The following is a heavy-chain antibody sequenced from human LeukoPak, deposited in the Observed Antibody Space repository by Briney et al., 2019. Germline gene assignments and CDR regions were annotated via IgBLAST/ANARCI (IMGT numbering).Heavy chain of an antibody. CDR1: GFTFSNYE. CDR2: ISSTGRTK. Sequence: PGGSLRLSCAGSGFTFSNYEMNWVRQAPGKGLEWISYISSTGRTKYYADSVKGRFTVSRDIAKTSLYLQMSSLRTEDTAVYYCARENGDYGVPFDFWGQGTLVAVSS. D-gene: IGHD4/OR15-4a*01. J-gene: IGHJ4*02. CDR3: ARENGDYGVPFDF. V-gene: IGHV3-48*03.